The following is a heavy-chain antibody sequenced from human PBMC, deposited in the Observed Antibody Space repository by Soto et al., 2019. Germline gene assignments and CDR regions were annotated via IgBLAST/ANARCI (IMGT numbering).Heavy chain of an antibody. J-gene: IGHJ5*02. CDR3: AKAQEYQLLSWFDP. V-gene: IGHV3-23*01. D-gene: IGHD2-2*01. Sequence: SGGSLRLSCAASGFTFSSYAMSWVRQAPGKGLEWVSAISGSGGSTYYADSVKGRFTISRDNSKNTLYLQMNSLRAEDTAVYYCAKAQEYQLLSWFDPWGQGTLVTVSS. CDR2: ISGSGGST. CDR1: GFTFSSYA.